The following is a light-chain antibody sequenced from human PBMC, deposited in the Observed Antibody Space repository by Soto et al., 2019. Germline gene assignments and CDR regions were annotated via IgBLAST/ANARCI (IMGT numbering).Light chain of an antibody. Sequence: EVVMTQSPATLSVSPGERVTLSCRASQSINAHLAWYQQKPGQAPRLLIHGASTRATGIPARFSGSGFGTEFILTISSLQSEDFAVYYCQQYNTWLWTFGQGIKVEIQ. CDR3: QQYNTWLWT. CDR2: GAS. V-gene: IGKV3-15*01. J-gene: IGKJ1*01. CDR1: QSINAH.